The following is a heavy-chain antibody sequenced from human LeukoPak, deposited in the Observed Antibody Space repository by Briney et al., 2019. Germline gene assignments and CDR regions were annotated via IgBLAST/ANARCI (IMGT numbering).Heavy chain of an antibody. D-gene: IGHD3-10*01. J-gene: IGHJ6*02. V-gene: IGHV1-69*01. CDR2: IIPIFGTA. CDR1: GGTFSNYA. CDR3: ASPPGGPYYYYYAMDV. Sequence: GSSVKVSCKAPGGTFSNYAISWVRQAPGQGLEWMGGIIPIFGTANYAQKFQGRVTITADESTSTAYMELSSLKSEDTAVYYCASPPGGPYYYYYAMDVWGQGTTVTVSS.